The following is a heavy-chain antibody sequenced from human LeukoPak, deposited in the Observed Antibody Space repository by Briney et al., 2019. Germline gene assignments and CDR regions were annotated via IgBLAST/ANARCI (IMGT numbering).Heavy chain of an antibody. CDR1: GGSFSGYY. J-gene: IGHJ5*02. CDR2: INHSGST. Sequence: NPSETLSLTCAVYGGSFSGYYWSWIRQPPGKGLEWIGEINHSGSTNYNPSLKSRVTISVDTSKNQFSLKLSSVTAADTAVYYCARGWRIQLWLKFSWFDPWGQGTLVTVYS. D-gene: IGHD5-18*01. CDR3: ARGWRIQLWLKFSWFDP. V-gene: IGHV4-34*01.